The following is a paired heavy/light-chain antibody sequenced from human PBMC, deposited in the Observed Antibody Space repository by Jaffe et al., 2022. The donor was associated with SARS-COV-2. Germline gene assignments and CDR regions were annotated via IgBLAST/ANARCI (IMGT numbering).Light chain of an antibody. CDR1: SSDVGSYDL. J-gene: IGLJ3*02. Sequence: QSALTQPASVSGSPGQSITISCTGTSSDVGSYDLVSWYQQHPGKAPKLMIYEGSKRPSGVSNRFSGSKSGNTASLTISGLQAEDEADYYCCSYAGSSTHWVFGGGTKLTVL. V-gene: IGLV2-23*01. CDR3: CSYAGSSTHWV. CDR2: EGS.
Heavy chain of an antibody. CDR1: GYSISSGYF. CDR2: INDSGNT. D-gene: IGHD3-16*01. CDR3: ARDPGIVWHNDAFDI. J-gene: IGHJ3*02. V-gene: IGHV4-38-2*02. Sequence: QVQQQESGPGLVKASETLSLTCTVSGYSISSGYFWAWIRQPPGKGLEWIGSINDSGNTYYNPSLKSRVTMSVDTSKSQFSLKLSSVTAADTAVYYCARDPGIVWHNDAFDIWGQGTMVTVSS.